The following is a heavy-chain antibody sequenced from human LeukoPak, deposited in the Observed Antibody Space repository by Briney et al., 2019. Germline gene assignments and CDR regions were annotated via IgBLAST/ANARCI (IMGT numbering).Heavy chain of an antibody. CDR1: GGTFSSYA. CDR2: IIPIFGTA. D-gene: IGHD5-18*01. CDR3: ATDLGACGYSYGYVCY. V-gene: IGHV1-69*13. J-gene: IGHJ4*02. Sequence: SVKVSCKASGGTFSSYAISWVRQAPGQGLEWMGGIIPIFGTANYAQKFQGRVTITADESTSTAYMELSSLRSEDTAVYYCATDLGACGYSYGYVCYWGQGTLVTVSS.